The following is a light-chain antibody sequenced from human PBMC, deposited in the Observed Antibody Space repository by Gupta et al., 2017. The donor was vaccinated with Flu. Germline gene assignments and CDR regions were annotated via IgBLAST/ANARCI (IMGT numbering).Light chain of an antibody. CDR2: QDS. CDR3: QAWDSSTEI. J-gene: IGLJ1*01. CDR1: KLGDKY. Sequence: SYELTQPPSVSVSPGQPASITCSGDKLGDKYACLYQQKPGQSPVLVIYQDSKRPSGIPERFSGSNSGNTATLTISGTQAMDEADYYCQAWDSSTEIFGTGTKVTVL. V-gene: IGLV3-1*01.